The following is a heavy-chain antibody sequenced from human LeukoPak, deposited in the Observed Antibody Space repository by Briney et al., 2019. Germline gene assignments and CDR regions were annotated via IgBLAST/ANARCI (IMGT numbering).Heavy chain of an antibody. Sequence: GAALQTSYEGAGYCFTTYWIGWGRPRPGKGEGWDGIIFTGDSDNTYSTSLQGQVTISADKSINTAYLQWSSLKPSDTAMYYCARSMVRGVSFVYWGQGTLVTVSS. CDR3: ARSMVRGVSFVY. V-gene: IGHV5-51*01. CDR1: GYCFTTYW. CDR2: IFTGDSDN. J-gene: IGHJ4*02. D-gene: IGHD3-10*01.